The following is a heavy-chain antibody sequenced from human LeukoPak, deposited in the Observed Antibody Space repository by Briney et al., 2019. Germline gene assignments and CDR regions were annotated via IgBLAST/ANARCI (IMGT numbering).Heavy chain of an antibody. V-gene: IGHV4-4*07. CDR2: IYTSGST. J-gene: IGHJ5*02. D-gene: IGHD2/OR15-2a*01. CDR3: ARVNSNSRRWFDP. Sequence: PSETLSLTCTVSGVSISNFYWSWIRQPAGKGLEWIGRIYTSGSTNYNPSLKSRVTMSVDTSNNQFSLKLNSVTAADTAVYYCARVNSNSRRWFDPWGQGTLVTVSS. CDR1: GVSISNFY.